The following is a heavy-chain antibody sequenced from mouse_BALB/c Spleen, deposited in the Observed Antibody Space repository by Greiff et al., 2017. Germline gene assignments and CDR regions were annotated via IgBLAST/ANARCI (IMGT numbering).Heavy chain of an antibody. J-gene: IGHJ4*01. D-gene: IGHD1-1*01. CDR3: AGITTVVAEAMDY. Sequence: QVQLKESGPGLVAPSQSLSITCTVSGFSLSRYSVHWVRQPPGKGLEWLGMIWGGGSTDYNSALKSRLSISKDNSKSQVFLKMNSLQTDDTAMYYCAGITTVVAEAMDYWGQGTSVTVSS. CDR1: GFSLSRYS. CDR2: IWGGGST. V-gene: IGHV2-6-4*01.